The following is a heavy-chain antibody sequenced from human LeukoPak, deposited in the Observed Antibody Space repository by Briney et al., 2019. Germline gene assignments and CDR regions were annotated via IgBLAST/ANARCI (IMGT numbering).Heavy chain of an antibody. D-gene: IGHD5-24*01. CDR3: ARGVWGDGYNYGNWFDP. CDR2: MNPNSGNT. Sequence: VASVKVSCKASGYTFTSYDINWVRQATGQGLEWMGWMNPNSGNTGYAQKFQGRVTMTRNTSISTAYMELSSLRSEDTAVYYCARGVWGDGYNYGNWFDPWGQGTLVTVSS. J-gene: IGHJ5*02. CDR1: GYTFTSYD. V-gene: IGHV1-8*01.